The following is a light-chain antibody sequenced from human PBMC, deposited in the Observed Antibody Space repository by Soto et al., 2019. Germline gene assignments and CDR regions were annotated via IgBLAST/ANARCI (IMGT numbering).Light chain of an antibody. CDR1: SSDVGSYNL. CDR3: CSYAGSSTHVV. CDR2: EGS. V-gene: IGLV2-23*01. J-gene: IGLJ2*01. Sequence: QSVLTQPASVSGSPGQSITISCTGTSSDVGSYNLVSWYQQHPGKAPKLMIYEGSKRPSGVSNRFSGSKSGNTASLTISGLQAEDEADYYCCSYAGSSTHVVFGGGTNPTVL.